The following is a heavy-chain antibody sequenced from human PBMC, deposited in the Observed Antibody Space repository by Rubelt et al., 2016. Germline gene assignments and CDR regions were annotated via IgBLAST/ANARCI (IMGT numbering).Heavy chain of an antibody. CDR2: IYSSWGT. D-gene: IGHD3-22*01. CDR1: GGSISSSSYY. CDR3: AIVKYYDSSGYGSADVDY. V-gene: IGHV4-39*01. J-gene: IGHJ4*02. Sequence: LQLQESGPGLVKPSETLSLTCTVSGGSISSSSYYWGWIRQPPGNGLEWVGSIYSSWGTYYNPSLQTPVTITVDTSKNQFHLKLSSGTAADTAAYYCAIVKYYDSSGYGSADVDYWGQGTLVTVSS.